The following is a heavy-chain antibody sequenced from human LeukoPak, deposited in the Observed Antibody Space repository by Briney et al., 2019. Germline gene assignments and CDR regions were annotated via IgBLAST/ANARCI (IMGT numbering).Heavy chain of an antibody. Sequence: NAGGSLRLSCAASGFAFSDSFMNWVRQAPGKGLEWVSSISSSSSYIYYADSVKGRFTISRDSAKNSLYLQMNSLRAEDTAMYYCARDGELSPRLHQYAFFDYWGQGTLVTVSS. CDR2: ISSSSSYI. D-gene: IGHD3-10*01. J-gene: IGHJ4*02. V-gene: IGHV3-21*01. CDR1: GFAFSDSF. CDR3: ARDGELSPRLHQYAFFDY.